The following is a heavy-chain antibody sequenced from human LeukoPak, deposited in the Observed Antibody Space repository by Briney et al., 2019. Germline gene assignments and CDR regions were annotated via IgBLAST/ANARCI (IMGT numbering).Heavy chain of an antibody. D-gene: IGHD3-10*01. CDR1: GFTFNSYA. CDR2: ISGSGDRT. V-gene: IGHV3-23*01. Sequence: GGSHRLSCEASGFTFNSYAMSWVRQAPGKGLEWVSAISGSGDRTFYADSVKGRLTISRDNSKNTLYLQLNTVRAEDTALYYCARGGTNYYYMDVWGNGTTVTVSS. J-gene: IGHJ6*03. CDR3: ARGGTNYYYMDV.